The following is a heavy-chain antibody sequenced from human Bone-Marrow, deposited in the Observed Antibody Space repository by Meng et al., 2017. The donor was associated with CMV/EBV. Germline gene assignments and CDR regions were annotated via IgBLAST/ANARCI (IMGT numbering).Heavy chain of an antibody. Sequence: GSLRPSCAVYGGSFSGYYWSWIRQPPGKGLEWIGEINHSGSTNYNPSLKSRVTISVDTSKNQFSLKLSSVTAADTAVYYCARGPLPYYYYGMDVWGQGTTVTVSS. J-gene: IGHJ6*02. V-gene: IGHV4-34*01. CDR2: INHSGST. D-gene: IGHD3-16*02. CDR1: GGSFSGYY. CDR3: ARGPLPYYYYGMDV.